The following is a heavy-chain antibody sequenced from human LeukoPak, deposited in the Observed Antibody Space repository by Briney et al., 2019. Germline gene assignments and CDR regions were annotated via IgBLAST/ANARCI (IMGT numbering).Heavy chain of an antibody. CDR2: INSDGSST. J-gene: IGHJ4*02. CDR3: ARGGKYTYGPFDY. CDR1: GFTFSNYW. Sequence: QPGGSLRLSCAASGFTFSNYWVHWVRQAPGKGLVWVSRINSDGSSTSYADSVKGRFTISRDNAKNTLYLQMSSLRAEDTAVYYCARGGKYTYGPFDYWGQGTLVTVSS. D-gene: IGHD2-2*02. V-gene: IGHV3-74*01.